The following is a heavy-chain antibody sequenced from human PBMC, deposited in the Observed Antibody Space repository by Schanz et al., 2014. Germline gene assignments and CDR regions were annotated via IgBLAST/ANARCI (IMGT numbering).Heavy chain of an antibody. CDR2: IYIGGNT. Sequence: EVQLVESGGGWVQPGGSLRLSCAASGFNFNNFAMTWVRQAPGKGLEWVSFIYIGGNTYYADSVKGRFTISRDNAKNSLYLEMNSLRAEDTAVYYCARPALWFGDNCFDPWGQGTLVTVSS. J-gene: IGHJ5*02. CDR1: GFNFNNFA. CDR3: ARPALWFGDNCFDP. D-gene: IGHD3-10*01. V-gene: IGHV3-48*01.